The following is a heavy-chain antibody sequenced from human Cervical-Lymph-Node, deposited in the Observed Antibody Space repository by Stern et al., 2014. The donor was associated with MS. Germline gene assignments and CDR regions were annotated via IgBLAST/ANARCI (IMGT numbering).Heavy chain of an antibody. CDR1: GYSFNRYA. D-gene: IGHD3-22*01. CDR3: ARDLRDISGYYLDS. V-gene: IGHV7-4-1*02. J-gene: IGHJ4*02. Sequence: QVQLVESGSELRKPGASVKVSCKASGYSFNRYAVTWVRQAPGQGLEWLGWINTNTGNPTYAQGFTGRFVFSLATSVSTTYLHISSLKAEDTAVYYCARDLRDISGYYLDSWGQGSLVTVSS. CDR2: INTNTGNP.